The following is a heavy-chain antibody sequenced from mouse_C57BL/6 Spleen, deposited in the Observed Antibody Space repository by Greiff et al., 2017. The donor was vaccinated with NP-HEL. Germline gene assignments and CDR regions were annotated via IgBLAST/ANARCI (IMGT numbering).Heavy chain of an antibody. CDR1: GFSLTSYG. J-gene: IGHJ2*01. V-gene: IGHV2-2*01. D-gene: IGHD1-1*01. Sequence: VQVVESGPGLVQPSQSLSITCTVSGFSLTSYGVHWVRQSPGKGLEWLGVIWSGGSTDYNAAFISRLSISKDNSKSQVFFKMNSLQADDTAIYYCARNQGDYGSRSGFDYWGQGTTLTVSS. CDR2: IWSGGST. CDR3: ARNQGDYGSRSGFDY.